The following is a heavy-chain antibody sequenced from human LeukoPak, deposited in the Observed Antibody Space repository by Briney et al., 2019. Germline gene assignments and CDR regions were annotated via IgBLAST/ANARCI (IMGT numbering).Heavy chain of an antibody. V-gene: IGHV3-74*01. CDR2: INSDGSST. CDR1: GFTFSNYW. Sequence: GGSLRLSCAASGFTFSNYWMYWVRQGPGKGLVGVSRINSDGSSTNYADPVKGGFTISRDNAKNTLYLQMNSPRVEDTAVYYCTRRRPGFFALDIWGQGTMVTVSS. CDR3: TRRRPGFFALDI. J-gene: IGHJ3*02.